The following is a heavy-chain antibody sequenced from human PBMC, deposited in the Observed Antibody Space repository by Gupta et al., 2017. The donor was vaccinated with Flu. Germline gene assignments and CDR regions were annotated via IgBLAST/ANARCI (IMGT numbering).Heavy chain of an antibody. V-gene: IGHV3-11*01. Sequence: QAPGKGLEWFSYISNSVSAMYYADSVKGRFTISRDNAKNSLYLQMNSLRVEDTAVYYCARDINYDFWRGYEAGRYNWFDPWGQGTLVTVSS. CDR3: ARDINYDFWRGYEAGRYNWFDP. J-gene: IGHJ5*02. D-gene: IGHD3-3*01. CDR2: ISNSVSAM.